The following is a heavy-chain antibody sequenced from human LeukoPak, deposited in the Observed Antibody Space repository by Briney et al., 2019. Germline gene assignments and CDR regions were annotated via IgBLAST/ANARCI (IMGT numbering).Heavy chain of an antibody. CDR2: IYYSEIT. CDR1: GGSISNSSYF. J-gene: IGHJ4*02. D-gene: IGHD3-3*01. V-gene: IGHV4-39*01. CDR3: VRGVNFCPTSHCRGDYFGS. Sequence: SETLSLTCSVSGGSISNSSYFWGWLRQSPGKGLEWIGSIYYSEITYYNPSLKSRVTISVITSRNQLSLRLTSVTAADTAVYFCVRGVNFCPTSHCRGDYFGSWGQGSLVSVSS.